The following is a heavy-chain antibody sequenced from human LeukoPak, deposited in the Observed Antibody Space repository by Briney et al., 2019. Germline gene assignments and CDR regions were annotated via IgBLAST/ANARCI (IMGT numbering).Heavy chain of an antibody. CDR2: ISGSGGST. D-gene: IGHD3-3*02. Sequence: GGSLRLSCAASGFTFSTYTMNWVRQAPGKGLEWVSAISGSGGSTYYADSVKGRFTISRDNSKNTLYLQMNSLRAEDTAVYYCAKDRIFGVARGAFDIWGQGTMVTVSS. V-gene: IGHV3-23*01. CDR1: GFTFSTYT. CDR3: AKDRIFGVARGAFDI. J-gene: IGHJ3*02.